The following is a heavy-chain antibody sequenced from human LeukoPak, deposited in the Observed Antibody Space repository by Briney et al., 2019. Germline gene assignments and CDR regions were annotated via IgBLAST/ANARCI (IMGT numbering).Heavy chain of an antibody. Sequence: GGSLRLSCAASGFTFNSFAMSWFRQAPGKGLEWVSGISSSGESTYYVDSVKGRFTISRDNSKNTLYLRMSSLRAEDTALYYCAKHRRDLLSYSLFDYWGQGSLVTVSS. V-gene: IGHV3-23*01. CDR1: GFTFNSFA. CDR2: ISSSGEST. CDR3: AKHRRDLLSYSLFDY. D-gene: IGHD1-26*01. J-gene: IGHJ4*02.